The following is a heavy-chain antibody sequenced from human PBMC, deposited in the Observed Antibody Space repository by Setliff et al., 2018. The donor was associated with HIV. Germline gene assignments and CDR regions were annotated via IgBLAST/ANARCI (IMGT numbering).Heavy chain of an antibody. CDR1: GFTFSSYT. CDR2: ISSSSYYI. D-gene: IGHD2-21*02. CDR3: ARGAGVTAINKAFDI. V-gene: IGHV3-21*01. Sequence: GGSLRLSCAASGFTFSSYTMNWVRQAPGKGLEWVSSISSSSYYIYYADSVKGRFTISRDNAKNSLFLQMNGLRAEDTAVYYCARGAGVTAINKAFDIWGQGTMVTVSS. J-gene: IGHJ3*02.